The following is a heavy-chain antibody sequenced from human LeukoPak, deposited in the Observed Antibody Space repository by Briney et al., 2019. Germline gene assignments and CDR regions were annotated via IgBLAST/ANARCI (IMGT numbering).Heavy chain of an antibody. CDR1: GGSFSGYY. J-gene: IGHJ2*01. V-gene: IGHV4-34*01. CDR2: INHSGST. Sequence: PSETLSLTCAVYGGSFSGYYWSWIRQPPGKGLEWIGEINHSGSTSCNPSLKSRVTISINTSKNQFSLKLSSVTAADTAVFYCARRVWFGESSHWSFDLWGRGTLVTVSS. CDR3: ARRVWFGESSHWSFDL. D-gene: IGHD3-10*01.